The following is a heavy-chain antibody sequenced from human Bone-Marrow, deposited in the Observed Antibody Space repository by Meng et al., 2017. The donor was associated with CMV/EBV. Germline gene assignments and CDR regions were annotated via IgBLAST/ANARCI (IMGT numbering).Heavy chain of an antibody. CDR1: GFTFSSYS. CDR2: ISSSSSTI. Sequence: GESLKISCAASGFTFSSYSMNWVRQAPGKGLEWVSSISSSSSTIYYADSVKGRFTISRDNSKNTLYLQMNSLRAEDTAVYYCAKGLGYSSSGGGIDYWGQGTLVAVSS. D-gene: IGHD6-6*01. V-gene: IGHV3-48*01. CDR3: AKGLGYSSSGGGIDY. J-gene: IGHJ4*02.